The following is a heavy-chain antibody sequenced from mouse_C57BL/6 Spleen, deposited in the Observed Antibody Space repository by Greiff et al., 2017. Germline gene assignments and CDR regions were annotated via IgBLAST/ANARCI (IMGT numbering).Heavy chain of an antibody. J-gene: IGHJ3*01. Sequence: VQLQQSGPELVKPGASVKMSCKASGYSFTSYWMHWVKQRPGQGLEWIGMIHPNSGSTNYNEKFKSKATLTVDKSSSTAYMQLSSLTSEDSAVYCCAGYYYAADFGDWGQGTTVTVSA. V-gene: IGHV1-64*01. CDR1: GYSFTSYW. CDR3: AGYYYAADFGD. D-gene: IGHD1-1*01. CDR2: IHPNSGST.